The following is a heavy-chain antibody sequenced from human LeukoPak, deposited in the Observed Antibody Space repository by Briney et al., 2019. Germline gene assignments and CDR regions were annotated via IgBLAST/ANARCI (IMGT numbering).Heavy chain of an antibody. D-gene: IGHD6-19*01. V-gene: IGHV3-66*01. CDR3: ARDPRVGVAGTDY. CDR1: GFTVSNNY. CDR2: IFGGGST. J-gene: IGHJ4*02. Sequence: GGSLRLSCAASGFTVSNNYMSWVRQAPGKGLECVSVIFGGGSTYHADSVKGRFTISRDNSKNTLFLQMNSLRVEDTAVYYCARDPRVGVAGTDYWGQGTLVTVSS.